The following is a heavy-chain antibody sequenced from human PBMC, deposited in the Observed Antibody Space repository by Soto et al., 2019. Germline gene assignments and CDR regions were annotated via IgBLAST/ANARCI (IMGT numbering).Heavy chain of an antibody. V-gene: IGHV1-69*13. D-gene: IGHD3-22*01. Sequence: SVKVSCKASGGTFSSYAISWVRQAPGQGLEWMGGIIPIFGTANYAQKFQGRVTITADESTSTAYMELSSLRSEDTAVYYCARISPHYDSSGYYLDYWGQGTLVTVSS. CDR2: IIPIFGTA. J-gene: IGHJ4*02. CDR1: GGTFSSYA. CDR3: ARISPHYDSSGYYLDY.